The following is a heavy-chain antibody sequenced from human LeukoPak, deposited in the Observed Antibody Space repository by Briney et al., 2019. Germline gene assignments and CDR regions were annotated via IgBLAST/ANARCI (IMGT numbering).Heavy chain of an antibody. CDR1: GITLSNYG. V-gene: IGHV3-23*01. Sequence: GGSLRLSCAVSGITLSNYGMSWVRQAPGKGLEWVAGISDSGGRTNYADSVKGRFTISRDNPKNRLYLQMNSLRAEDTAVYFCAKRGVVIRVILVGFHKEAYYFDSWGQGALVTVSS. CDR3: AKRGVVIRVILVGFHKEAYYFDS. D-gene: IGHD3-22*01. CDR2: ISDSGGRT. J-gene: IGHJ4*02.